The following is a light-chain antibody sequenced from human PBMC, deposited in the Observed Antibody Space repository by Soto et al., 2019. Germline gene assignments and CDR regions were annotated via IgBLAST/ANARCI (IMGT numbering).Light chain of an antibody. J-gene: IGLJ1*01. V-gene: IGLV2-14*01. Sequence: QSVLTQPASVSGSPGQSITISCTGTSSDVGNYKYVSWYQQHPGKAPKLIIYEVSNRPSGVSDRFSGSKSGNTASLTISGLQADDEAEYYCSSFKGTNYFVFGSGTKLTVL. CDR2: EVS. CDR3: SSFKGTNYFV. CDR1: SSDVGNYKY.